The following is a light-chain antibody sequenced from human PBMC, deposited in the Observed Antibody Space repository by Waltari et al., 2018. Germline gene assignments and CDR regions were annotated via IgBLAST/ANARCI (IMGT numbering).Light chain of an antibody. V-gene: IGLV1-44*01. J-gene: IGLJ7*01. CDR2: NDN. CDR1: NFNIGRNP. Sequence: QSVATQPPSASGTPGQRVTISCSGTNFNIGRNPVNWYQQLPGTAPKLLIYNDNQRPSGVPDRFSGSKSGTSASLAISGLQSEDEADYYCAAWDDSLAGVVFGGGTHLTVL. CDR3: AAWDDSLAGVV.